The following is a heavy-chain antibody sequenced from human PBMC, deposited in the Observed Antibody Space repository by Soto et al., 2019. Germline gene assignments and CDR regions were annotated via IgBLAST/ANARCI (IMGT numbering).Heavy chain of an antibody. V-gene: IGHV4-30-4*01. Sequence: PSESLSLSCTVSGGSSSSGDFYWSWILQPPGKGLELIGNIYYSGSTYYNPSLRSRAIMSVDTSQNQFSLKLSSLTAADTAVYFCARADDFSDRFDYWGQGALVTVSS. CDR2: IYYSGST. CDR3: ARADDFSDRFDY. D-gene: IGHD4-17*01. CDR1: GGSSSSGDFY. J-gene: IGHJ4*02.